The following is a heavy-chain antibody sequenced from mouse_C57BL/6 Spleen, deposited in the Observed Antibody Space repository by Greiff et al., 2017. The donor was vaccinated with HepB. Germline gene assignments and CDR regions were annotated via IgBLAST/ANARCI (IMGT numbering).Heavy chain of an antibody. CDR3: ERDGYDPSFDY. CDR1: GYTFTSYW. CDR2: INPSSGYT. Sequence: QVQLQQSGAELAKPGASVKLSCKASGYTFTSYWMHWVKQRPGQGLEWIGYINPSSGYTKYNQKFKDKATLTADKSSSTDNMQLSSLTSEDYAVYFCERDGYDPSFDYWGQGTLVTVSA. D-gene: IGHD2-2*01. V-gene: IGHV1-7*01. J-gene: IGHJ3*01.